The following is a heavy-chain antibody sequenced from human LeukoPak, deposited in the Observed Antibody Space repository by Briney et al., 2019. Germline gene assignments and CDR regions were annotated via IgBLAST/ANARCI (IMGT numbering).Heavy chain of an antibody. J-gene: IGHJ4*02. CDR3: ASDGGPFDH. Sequence: PGGSLRLSCTASGTMFSGYWMSWVRQAPGKGLEWVANIKQQGTEKYYVDSVKGRFTISRDGAKKSVYLQMNSLRAEDTAVYYCASDGGPFDHWGQGILVTVAS. CDR1: GTMFSGYW. D-gene: IGHD3-16*01. CDR2: IKQQGTEK. V-gene: IGHV3-7*01.